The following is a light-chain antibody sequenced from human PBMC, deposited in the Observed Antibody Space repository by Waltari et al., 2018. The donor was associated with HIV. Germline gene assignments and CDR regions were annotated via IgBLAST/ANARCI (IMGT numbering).Light chain of an antibody. Sequence: DIRLTPPPSTLFESAADPVAITCRAGQNVGAFLAWYQQKPGKPPKLLIFQASILEGVVPSRFSGSVSGSDFTLTINGLQSEDFATYYCHQYASFSGTFGQGTKVEL. CDR1: QNVGAF. CDR2: QAS. J-gene: IGKJ1*01. V-gene: IGKV1-5*03. CDR3: HQYASFSGT.